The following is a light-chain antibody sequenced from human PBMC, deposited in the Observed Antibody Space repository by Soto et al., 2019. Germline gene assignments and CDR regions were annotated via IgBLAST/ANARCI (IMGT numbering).Light chain of an antibody. CDR2: EGS. V-gene: IGLV2-23*01. CDR1: SNDVGTYNL. Sequence: QSALTQPASVSGSPGQSITISCTGTSNDVGTYNLVSWYQQHPGKAPKLIIYEGSKRPSGVSNRFTASKSGNTASLTISGLQAEDEADYYCCSYAGSSTYVFGTGTKVTVL. J-gene: IGLJ1*01. CDR3: CSYAGSSTYV.